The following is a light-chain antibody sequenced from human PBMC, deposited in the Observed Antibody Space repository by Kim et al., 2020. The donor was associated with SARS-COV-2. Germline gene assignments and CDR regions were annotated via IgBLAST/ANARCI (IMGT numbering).Light chain of an antibody. CDR3: QQYNNWPQLT. CDR2: GAS. Sequence: EIVMTQSPATLSVSPGERATLSCRASQSVSSNLAWYQQKLGQAPRLLIYGASTRATGIPARFSGSGSGTEFTLTISSLQSEDFVVYYCQQYNNWPQLTFGGGTKVDIK. J-gene: IGKJ4*01. V-gene: IGKV3-15*01. CDR1: QSVSSN.